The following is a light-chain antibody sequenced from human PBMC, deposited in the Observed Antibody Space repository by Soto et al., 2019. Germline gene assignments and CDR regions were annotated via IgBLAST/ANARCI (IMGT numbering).Light chain of an antibody. CDR1: SSNIGSNT. J-gene: IGLJ1*01. CDR3: AAWDDSLNGYV. V-gene: IGLV1-44*01. Sequence: QSVLTHPPSASGTPGQRVTISCSVSSSNIGSNTVNWYQQLPGTAPKLLIYSNNQRPSGVPDRFSGSKSGTSASLAISGLQSEDEADYYCAAWDDSLNGYVFGTGTKVTVL. CDR2: SNN.